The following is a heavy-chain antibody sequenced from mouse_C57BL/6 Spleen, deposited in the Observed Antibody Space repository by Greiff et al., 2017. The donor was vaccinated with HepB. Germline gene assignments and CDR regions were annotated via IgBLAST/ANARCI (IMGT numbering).Heavy chain of an antibody. CDR2: IDPETGGT. CDR3: TRSIYYYGTSYYFDY. D-gene: IGHD1-1*01. CDR1: GYTFTDYE. J-gene: IGHJ2*01. V-gene: IGHV1-15*01. Sequence: QVQLKESGAELVRPGASVTLSCKASGYTFTDYEMHWVKQTPVHGLEWIGAIDPETGGTAYNQKFKGKAILTADKSSSTAYMELRSLTSEASAVYYCTRSIYYYGTSYYFDYWGQGTTLTVSS.